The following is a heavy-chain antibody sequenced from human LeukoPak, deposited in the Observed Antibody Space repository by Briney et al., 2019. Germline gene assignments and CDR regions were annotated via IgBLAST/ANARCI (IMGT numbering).Heavy chain of an antibody. CDR3: AREKIGYYDSSGRGWFDP. Sequence: SETLSLTCAVYGGSFSGYYWSWLRQPPGKGLEWIGEINHSGSTNSNPSLKSRVTISVDTSKKQFSLKLNSVTAADTAVYYCAREKIGYYDSSGRGWFDPWGQGTLVTVSS. CDR2: INHSGST. CDR1: GGSFSGYY. V-gene: IGHV4-34*01. D-gene: IGHD3-22*01. J-gene: IGHJ5*02.